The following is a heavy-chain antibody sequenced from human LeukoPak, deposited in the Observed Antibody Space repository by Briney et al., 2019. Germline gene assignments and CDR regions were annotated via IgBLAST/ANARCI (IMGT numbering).Heavy chain of an antibody. CDR3: ARGHYDSSGYDY. CDR1: GYTFTSYD. J-gene: IGHJ4*02. D-gene: IGHD3-22*01. CDR2: VNPNSGNT. V-gene: IGHV1-8*01. Sequence: ASVKVSCKASGYTFTSYDINWVRQATGQGLEWMGWVNPNSGNTGYAQKFQGRVTMTRNTSISTAYMELSSLRSEDTAVYYCARGHYDSSGYDYWGQGTLVTVSS.